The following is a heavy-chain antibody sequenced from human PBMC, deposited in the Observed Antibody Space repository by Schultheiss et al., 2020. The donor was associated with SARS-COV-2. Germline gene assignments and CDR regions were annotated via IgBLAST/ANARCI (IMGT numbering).Heavy chain of an antibody. Sequence: SETLSLTCTVSGGSISSGGYYWSWIRQPPGKGLEWIGYIYYSGSTNYNPSLKSRVTISVDTSKNQFSLKLNSVTAADTAVYYCARGVNWNDRREGFDIWGQGTMVTVSS. J-gene: IGHJ3*02. CDR3: ARGVNWNDRREGFDI. V-gene: IGHV4-61*08. D-gene: IGHD1-1*01. CDR1: GGSISSGGYY. CDR2: IYYSGST.